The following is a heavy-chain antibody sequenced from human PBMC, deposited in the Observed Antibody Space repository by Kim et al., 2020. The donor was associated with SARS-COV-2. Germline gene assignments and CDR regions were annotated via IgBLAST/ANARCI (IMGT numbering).Heavy chain of an antibody. Sequence: YDPSLKSRVTIAVNPSRNQFSLKLSSVTAADTAVYYCARRTAVAGGWFDPWGQGTLVTVSS. V-gene: IGHV4-39*01. CDR3: ARRTAVAGGWFDP. D-gene: IGHD6-19*01. J-gene: IGHJ5*02.